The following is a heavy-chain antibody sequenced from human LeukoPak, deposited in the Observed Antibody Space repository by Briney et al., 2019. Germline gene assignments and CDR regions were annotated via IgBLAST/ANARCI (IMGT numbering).Heavy chain of an antibody. CDR1: GYTFTGYY. CDR3: ARDGYSYGYFINYYYYYMDV. D-gene: IGHD5-18*01. CDR2: INPSGGST. J-gene: IGHJ6*03. V-gene: IGHV1-46*01. Sequence: ASVKVSCKASGYTFTGYYMHWVRQAPGQGLEWMGIINPSGGSTSYAQKFQGRVTMTRDTSTSTVYMELSSLRSEDTAVYYCARDGYSYGYFINYYYYYMDVWGKGTTVTIFS.